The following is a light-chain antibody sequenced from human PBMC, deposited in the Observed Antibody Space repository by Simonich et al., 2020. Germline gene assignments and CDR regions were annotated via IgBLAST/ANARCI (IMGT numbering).Light chain of an antibody. CDR1: QGISCY. CDR3: LQDYNYPWT. V-gene: IGKV1-8*01. CDR2: AAS. Sequence: AIRMTQSPSSLSASTGDRVTITCRASQGISCYLAWYQQKPGKAPKLLIYAASTLQSGVPSRFSGSGSGTDFTLTISCLQSEDFATYYCLQDYNYPWTFGQGTKVEIK. J-gene: IGKJ1*01.